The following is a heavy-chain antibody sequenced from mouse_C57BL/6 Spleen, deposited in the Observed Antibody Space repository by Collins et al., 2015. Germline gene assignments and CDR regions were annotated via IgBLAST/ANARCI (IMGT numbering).Heavy chain of an antibody. Sequence: VQLQQSGPELVXPGASVKISCKASRYTFTDYYMNWVKQSHGKSLEWIGDINPNNGGTSYNQKFKGKATLTVDKSSSTAYMELRSLTSEDSAVYYCARLAFDYWGQGTTLTVSS. CDR3: ARLAFDY. J-gene: IGHJ2*01. CDR2: INPNNGGT. CDR1: RYTFTDYY. V-gene: IGHV1-26*01.